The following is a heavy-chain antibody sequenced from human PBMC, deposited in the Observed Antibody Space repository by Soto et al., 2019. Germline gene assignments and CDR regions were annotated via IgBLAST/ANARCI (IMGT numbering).Heavy chain of an antibody. Sequence: SETLSLTCTVSGGSISSYYWRWIRQTPGKELKWIGYIYYRGSTNYNPSLKSRVTISVDTSKNQYSLKLSSVTAADTAVYYCARNPTVSSGYFQHWGQGTLVTVSS. J-gene: IGHJ1*01. CDR2: IYYRGST. CDR3: ARNPTVSSGYFQH. D-gene: IGHD4-17*01. CDR1: GGSISSYY. V-gene: IGHV4-59*01.